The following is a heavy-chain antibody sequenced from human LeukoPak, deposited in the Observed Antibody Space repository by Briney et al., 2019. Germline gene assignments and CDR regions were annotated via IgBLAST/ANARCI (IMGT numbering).Heavy chain of an antibody. Sequence: SETLSLTCTVSGVSINGYYWSWIRQPPGKGLEWIGYIYYSGSSNNNPSLKSRVTISVDTSKNQFSLKLSSVTAADTAVYYCARTYSSSWPYYGMDVWGQGTTVTVSS. CDR2: IYYSGSS. D-gene: IGHD6-13*01. V-gene: IGHV4-59*01. CDR3: ARTYSSSWPYYGMDV. J-gene: IGHJ6*02. CDR1: GVSINGYY.